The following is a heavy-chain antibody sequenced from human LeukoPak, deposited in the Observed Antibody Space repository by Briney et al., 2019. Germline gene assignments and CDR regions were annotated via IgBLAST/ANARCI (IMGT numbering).Heavy chain of an antibody. J-gene: IGHJ4*02. CDR2: ISAYNGNT. CDR3: ARARPVDNMIVDSEGFDY. V-gene: IGHV1-18*01. CDR1: GYTFTSYG. D-gene: IGHD3-22*01. Sequence: ASVKVSCKASGYTFTSYGISCLRQAPGQGLEWMGWISAYNGNTNYAQKLQGRVTMTTDTSTSTAYMELRSLRSDDTAVYYCARARPVDNMIVDSEGFDYWGQGTLVTVSS.